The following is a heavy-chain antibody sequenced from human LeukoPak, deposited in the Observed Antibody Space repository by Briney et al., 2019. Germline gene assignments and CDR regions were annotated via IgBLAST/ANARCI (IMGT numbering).Heavy chain of an antibody. Sequence: ASVKVSCKASGYTFTSYYMHWVRQAPGQGLERMGRINPNSGGTNYAQKFQGRVTMTRDTSISTAYMELSRLRSDDTAVYYCARDKSDSSSWYYYWGQGTLVTVSS. CDR2: INPNSGGT. D-gene: IGHD6-13*01. V-gene: IGHV1-2*06. CDR3: ARDKSDSSSWYYY. CDR1: GYTFTSYY. J-gene: IGHJ4*02.